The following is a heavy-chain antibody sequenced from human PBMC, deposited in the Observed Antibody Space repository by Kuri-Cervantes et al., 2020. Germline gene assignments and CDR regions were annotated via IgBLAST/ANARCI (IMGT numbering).Heavy chain of an antibody. J-gene: IGHJ4*02. V-gene: IGHV3-30-3*01. D-gene: IGHD7-27*01. CDR1: GFTFSSCA. CDR2: ISYDGDNN. CDR3: ARDRSGSYYFDY. Sequence: GGSLRLSCAASGFTFSSCAMHWVRQAPGKGLGWVAVISYDGDNNYYADSVKGRFTISRDNSKNTLYLQINSLRPEDTAVYYCARDRSGSYYFDYWGQGTLVTVSS.